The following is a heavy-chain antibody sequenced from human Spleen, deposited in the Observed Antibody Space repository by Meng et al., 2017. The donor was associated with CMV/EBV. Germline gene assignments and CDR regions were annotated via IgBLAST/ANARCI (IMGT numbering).Heavy chain of an antibody. CDR1: GFTFSNAW. CDR3: AGGGWDSSGYYDY. Sequence: CAASGFTFSNAWMSWVRQAPGKGLEWIGYIYYSGNTNYNPSLKSRVTISVDTSKNQFSLKLSSVTAADTAVYYCAGGGWDSSGYYDYWGQGTLVTVSS. J-gene: IGHJ4*02. D-gene: IGHD3-22*01. CDR2: IYYSGNT. V-gene: IGHV4-59*01.